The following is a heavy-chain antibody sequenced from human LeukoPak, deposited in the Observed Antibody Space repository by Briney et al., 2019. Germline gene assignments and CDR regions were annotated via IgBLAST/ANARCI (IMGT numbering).Heavy chain of an antibody. D-gene: IGHD3-9*01. CDR3: ARDRRDDILTGYYQGYYGMDV. CDR2: INHSGST. V-gene: IGHV4-34*01. CDR1: GGSFSGYY. J-gene: IGHJ6*02. Sequence: SETLSLTCAVYGGSFSGYYWSWIRQPPGKGLEWIGEINHSGSTNYNPSLKSRVTISVDTSKNQFSLKLSSVTAADTAVYYCARDRRDDILTGYYQGYYGMDVWGQGTTVTVSS.